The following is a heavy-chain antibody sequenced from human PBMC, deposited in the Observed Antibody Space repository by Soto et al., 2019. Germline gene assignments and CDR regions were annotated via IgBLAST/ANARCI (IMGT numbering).Heavy chain of an antibody. Sequence: QVTLKESGPVLVKPTETLTLTCTVSGFSLSNARIGVSWIRQPPGKALEWLAHIFSNDETAYSTSLKTRLTISKDTSKSQGVLTMANMDPVDTATYYCARTVARMDLDYWGQGTLVTVSS. CDR1: GFSLSNARIG. CDR2: IFSNDET. J-gene: IGHJ4*02. CDR3: ARTVARMDLDY. V-gene: IGHV2-26*01. D-gene: IGHD2-21*01.